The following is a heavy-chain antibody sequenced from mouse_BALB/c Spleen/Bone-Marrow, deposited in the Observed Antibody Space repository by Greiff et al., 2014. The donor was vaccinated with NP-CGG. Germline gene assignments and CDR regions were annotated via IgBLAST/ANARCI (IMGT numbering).Heavy chain of an antibody. CDR1: GITVSSYT. V-gene: IGHV5-6-5*01. CDR3: ARHYGYVDAMDY. Sequence: EVQLQESGGGLVKPGESLKFSCAASGITVSSYTMSWVRQTPEKRLEWVASITGGGTTYYPDSVKGRFTISRDNARNILYLQVSRLRSEDTAIYYCARHYGYVDAMDYWGQGTSVTVSS. J-gene: IGHJ4*01. D-gene: IGHD1-2*01. CDR2: ITGGGTT.